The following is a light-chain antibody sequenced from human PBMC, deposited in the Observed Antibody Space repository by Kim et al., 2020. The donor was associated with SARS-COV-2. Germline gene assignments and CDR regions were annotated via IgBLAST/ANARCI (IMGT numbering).Light chain of an antibody. CDR3: QQANSFPFT. CDR1: QVINSW. Sequence: DIQMTQFPSSVSASLGDRVTITCRASQVINSWLAWYQQKPGKAPKLLIYSASVLQGGVPSRFSGSGSGTEFTLTISSLQPEDFATYFCQQANSFPFTFGGGTKVDIK. CDR2: SAS. V-gene: IGKV1-12*02. J-gene: IGKJ4*01.